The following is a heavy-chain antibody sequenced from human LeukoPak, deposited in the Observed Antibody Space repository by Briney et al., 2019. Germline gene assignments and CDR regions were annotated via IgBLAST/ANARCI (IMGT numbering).Heavy chain of an antibody. Sequence: GGSLRLSCAASGFTFSSYTVNWVRQAPGKGLEWVSSISSSSTYIYYADSVRGRFTISRDNAKNSLYLQMNSLRAEDTAVYYCARRGDYVFDYWGQGTLVTVSS. J-gene: IGHJ4*02. D-gene: IGHD3-10*02. CDR3: ARRGDYVFDY. V-gene: IGHV3-21*01. CDR2: ISSSSTYI. CDR1: GFTFSSYT.